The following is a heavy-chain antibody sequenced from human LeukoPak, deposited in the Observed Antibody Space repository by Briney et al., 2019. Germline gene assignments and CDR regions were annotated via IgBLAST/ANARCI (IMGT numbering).Heavy chain of an antibody. CDR1: GYTFASYY. D-gene: IGHD1-26*01. V-gene: IGHV1-46*01. CDR2: VNPSGGST. J-gene: IGHJ4*02. Sequence: ASVKVSCKASGYTFASYYMHWVRQAPGQGLEWMGIVNPSGGSTTYAQKFQGRVTMTRDTSTTTVYMELSSLRSEDTAVYYCARDSTPTYYSGTYYFEYWGLGTLVTVSS. CDR3: ARDSTPTYYSGTYYFEY.